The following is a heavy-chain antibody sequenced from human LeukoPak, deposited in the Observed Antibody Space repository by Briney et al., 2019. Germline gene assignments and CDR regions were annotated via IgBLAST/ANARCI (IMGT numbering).Heavy chain of an antibody. D-gene: IGHD7-27*01. CDR3: ARDPEANWAFFDY. CDR2: INPSGGST. CDR1: GYTFTSYY. Sequence: ASVKVSCKAFGYTFTSYYMHWVRQAPGQELEWMGVINPSGGSTTYAQKFQGRVTMTRDTSTSTVYMEMSSLRSDDTAVYYCARDPEANWAFFDYWGQGTLVTVSS. J-gene: IGHJ4*02. V-gene: IGHV1-46*01.